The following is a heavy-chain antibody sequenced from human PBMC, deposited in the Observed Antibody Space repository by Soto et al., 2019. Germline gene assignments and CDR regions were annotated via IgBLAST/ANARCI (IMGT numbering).Heavy chain of an antibody. CDR3: SREPLGYCSISTCYDYLDY. Sequence: EVQLVESGGGLVEPGGSLTLSCAASGFSFSNAWMSWVRQAPGKGLEWVGRIKSDTDGGTTDYSAPVKGRFTISRDDFKNTLYLQMNSLKIEDTAVYYCSREPLGYCSISTCYDYLDYWGQGTLVTVSS. CDR2: IKSDTDGGTT. D-gene: IGHD2-2*01. V-gene: IGHV3-15*01. J-gene: IGHJ4*02. CDR1: GFSFSNAW.